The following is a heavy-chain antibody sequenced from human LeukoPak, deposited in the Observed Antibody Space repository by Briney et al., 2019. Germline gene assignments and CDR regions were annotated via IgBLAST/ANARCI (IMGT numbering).Heavy chain of an antibody. CDR2: ISHGGST. V-gene: IGHV4-34*01. Sequence: SETLSLTCAVYGGSFSGHFWSWIRQPPGKGLEWIGEISHGGSTNYNPSLKSRVTISVDTSKNQYSLKLSSVTAADTAVYYCARKDYYDSSGQNWFDPWGQGTLVTVSS. D-gene: IGHD3-22*01. CDR1: GGSFSGHF. CDR3: ARKDYYDSSGQNWFDP. J-gene: IGHJ5*02.